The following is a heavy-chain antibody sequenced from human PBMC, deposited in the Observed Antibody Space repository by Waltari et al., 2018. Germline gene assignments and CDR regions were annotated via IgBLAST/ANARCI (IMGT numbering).Heavy chain of an antibody. Sequence: QVLLVQSGAELKTPGASVKVSCKASGYTFPNYDINWLRQATGQGLEWVGWMNPKNGSTRYAQKFQGRVTLTRDNSINTAYMELTSLTSDDTGVYYCARGLDSNSWYGAHFWGQGTLVTVAS. CDR2: MNPKNGST. D-gene: IGHD6-13*01. CDR3: ARGLDSNSWYGAHF. J-gene: IGHJ4*02. CDR1: GYTFPNYD. V-gene: IGHV1-8*01.